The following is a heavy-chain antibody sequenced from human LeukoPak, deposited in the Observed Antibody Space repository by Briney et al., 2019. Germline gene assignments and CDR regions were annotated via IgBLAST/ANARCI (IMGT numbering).Heavy chain of an antibody. V-gene: IGHV6-1*01. CDR3: AREDSSLHYFDY. Sequence: SQTLSLTCAISGDIVSANSAAWNWIRQSPSRGLEWLGRTYYRSNWYNEYTVSVKSRISINPDTSKNQFSLQLNSVTPEDTAVYYCAREDSSLHYFDYWGQGTLVTVSS. CDR2: TYYRSNWYN. J-gene: IGHJ4*02. D-gene: IGHD3-22*01. CDR1: GDIVSANSAA.